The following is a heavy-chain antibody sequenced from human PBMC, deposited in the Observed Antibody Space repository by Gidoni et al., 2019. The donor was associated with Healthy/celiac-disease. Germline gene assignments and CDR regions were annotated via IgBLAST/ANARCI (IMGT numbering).Heavy chain of an antibody. CDR1: GFTFSSYA. CDR2: ISGSGGST. D-gene: IGHD4-17*01. J-gene: IGHJ4*02. V-gene: IGHV3-23*01. CDR3: AKDIRPDYGDYGFHY. Sequence: EVQLLESRGGLVQPGGSLRLSCAASGFTFSSYAISWVGQAPGKGLEWVSSISGSGGSTYYADSVKCRFTISRDNSKNTLYLQMNSLRAEDTAVYYCAKDIRPDYGDYGFHYWGQGTLVTVSS.